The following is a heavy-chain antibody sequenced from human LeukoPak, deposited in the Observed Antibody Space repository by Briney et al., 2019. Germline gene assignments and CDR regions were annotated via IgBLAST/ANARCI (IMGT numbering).Heavy chain of an antibody. J-gene: IGHJ6*02. V-gene: IGHV3-66*01. CDR1: GFTVSSNY. CDR2: IYSGGST. CDR3: ARSNWNDGRRYYYYYGMDV. D-gene: IGHD1-1*01. Sequence: GGSLRLSCAASGFTVSSNYMSWVRQAPGKGLEWVSVIYSGGSTYYADSVKGRFTISRDNSKNTLYLQMNSLRAEDTAVYYCARSNWNDGRRYYYYYGMDVWGQGTTVTVSS.